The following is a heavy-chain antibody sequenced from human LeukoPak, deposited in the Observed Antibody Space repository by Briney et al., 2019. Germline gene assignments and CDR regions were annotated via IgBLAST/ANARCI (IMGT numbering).Heavy chain of an antibody. CDR3: AQDGMITFGGVITVYYFDY. D-gene: IGHD3-16*02. Sequence: GGSLRLSCAASGFTFSSYGMRWVRQAPGKGLEWVAVISYDGSNKYYADSVKGRFTISRDNSKNTLYLQMNSLRAEDTAVYYCAQDGMITFGGVITVYYFDYWGQGTLVTVSS. CDR1: GFTFSSYG. J-gene: IGHJ4*02. CDR2: ISYDGSNK. V-gene: IGHV3-30*18.